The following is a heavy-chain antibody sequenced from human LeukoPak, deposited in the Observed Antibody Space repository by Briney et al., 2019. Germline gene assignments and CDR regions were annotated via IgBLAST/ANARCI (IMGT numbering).Heavy chain of an antibody. J-gene: IGHJ6*03. CDR3: ARLYCSSTSCYNRRTYYYYYYMDV. Sequence: PSETLSLTCTVSGGSISSSYWSWIRQPAGKGLEWIGRIYTSGSTNYNPSLKSRVTMSVDTSKNQFSLKLSSVTAADTAVYYCARLYCSSTSCYNRRTYYYYYYMDVWGKGTTVTVSS. CDR1: GGSISSSY. D-gene: IGHD2-2*02. CDR2: IYTSGST. V-gene: IGHV4-4*07.